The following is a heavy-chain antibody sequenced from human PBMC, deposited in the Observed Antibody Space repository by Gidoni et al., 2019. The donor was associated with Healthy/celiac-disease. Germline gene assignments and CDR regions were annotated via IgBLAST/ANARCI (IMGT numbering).Heavy chain of an antibody. CDR2: ISGSGGST. D-gene: IGHD3-22*01. Sequence: SWVRQAPGKGLEWVSAISGSGGSTYYADSVKGRFTISRDNSKNTLYLQMNSLRAEDTAVYYCAKVSDSSGYRWFDPWGQGTLVTVSS. J-gene: IGHJ5*02. CDR3: AKVSDSSGYRWFDP. V-gene: IGHV3-23*01.